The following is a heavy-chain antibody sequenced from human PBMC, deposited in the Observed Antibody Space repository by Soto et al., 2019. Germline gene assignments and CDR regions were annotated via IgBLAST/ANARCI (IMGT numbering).Heavy chain of an antibody. CDR3: ARAPSGYYFDR. J-gene: IGHJ4*02. D-gene: IGHD3-10*01. CDR1: GYTFTSYA. CDR2: INTANGDT. Sequence: QVQLVQSGAEVKKPAASVKLSCKASGYTFTSYAVHWVRQAPGQRLESMGWINTANGDTKYSQNFQSRATITTDTSTSTAYMELSSLTSEDTALDFCARAPSGYYFDRWGQGTLVTVSS. V-gene: IGHV1-3*04.